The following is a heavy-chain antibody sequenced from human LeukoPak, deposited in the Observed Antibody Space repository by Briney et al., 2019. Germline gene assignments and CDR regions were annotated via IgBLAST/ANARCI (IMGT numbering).Heavy chain of an antibody. V-gene: IGHV4-4*02. CDR2: IYHSGST. J-gene: IGHJ4*02. D-gene: IGHD6-13*01. Sequence: SETLSLTCAVSGGSISSSNWWSWVRQPPGKGLEWIGEIYHSGSTNYNPSLKSRVTISVDTSKNQLSLKLSSVTAADTAVYYCARTRGGIAAAGPFDYWGQGTLVTVSS. CDR1: GGSISSSNW. CDR3: ARTRGGIAAAGPFDY.